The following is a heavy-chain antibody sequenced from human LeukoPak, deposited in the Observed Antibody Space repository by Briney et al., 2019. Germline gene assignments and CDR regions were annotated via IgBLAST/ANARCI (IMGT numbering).Heavy chain of an antibody. CDR3: ARDPSDFWSGYPYYFDY. CDR2: ISYDGSNK. CDR1: GLTFSSYP. V-gene: IGHV3-30-3*01. D-gene: IGHD3-3*01. J-gene: IGHJ4*02. Sequence: GGSQTLPCAASGLTFSSYPMHWVRQAPGKALEWVAVISYDGSNKYYADSVKGRLTISRDNSKNTLYLQMNSLRAEDTAVYYCARDPSDFWSGYPYYFDYWGQGTLVTVSS.